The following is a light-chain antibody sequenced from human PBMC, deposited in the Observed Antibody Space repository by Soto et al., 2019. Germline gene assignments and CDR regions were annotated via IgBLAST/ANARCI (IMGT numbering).Light chain of an antibody. CDR2: NAS. V-gene: IGKV3-11*01. J-gene: IGKJ5*01. CDR1: QSVARY. Sequence: EIVLTQSPATLSLSPGERATLSCRASQSVARYLAWYQQKPGQAPRLLIYNASNRATGIPARFSGSGSGTDFTLTISSLEPEDFALYYCQQRSTWITFGQGTRLEIK. CDR3: QQRSTWIT.